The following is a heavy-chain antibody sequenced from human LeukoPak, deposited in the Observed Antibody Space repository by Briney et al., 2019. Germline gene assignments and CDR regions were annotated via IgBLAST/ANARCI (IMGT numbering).Heavy chain of an antibody. Sequence: SETLSLTCTVPGGSISSYYWSWIRQPPGKGLEWIGNIYYSGSTNYNPSLKSRVTISVDTSKNQFSLRLSSVTAADTAVYYCTRGSIAYYYMDVWGKGTTVTISS. V-gene: IGHV4-59*01. J-gene: IGHJ6*03. CDR3: TRGSIAYYYMDV. CDR2: IYYSGST. D-gene: IGHD3-22*01. CDR1: GGSISSYY.